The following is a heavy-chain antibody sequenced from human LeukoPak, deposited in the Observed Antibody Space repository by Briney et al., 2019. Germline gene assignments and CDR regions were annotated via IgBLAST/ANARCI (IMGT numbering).Heavy chain of an antibody. V-gene: IGHV3-33*06. CDR2: IWYDGSNR. D-gene: IGHD3-10*01. CDR3: AKDKGWFGLYYFDY. Sequence: GRSLRLSCTASGFTFSSYGMHWVRQAPGKGLEWVAVIWYDGSNRYYADSVKGRFTISRDNSKNTLYLQMNSLRAEDTAVYYCAKDKGWFGLYYFDYWGQGTLVTVSS. CDR1: GFTFSSYG. J-gene: IGHJ4*02.